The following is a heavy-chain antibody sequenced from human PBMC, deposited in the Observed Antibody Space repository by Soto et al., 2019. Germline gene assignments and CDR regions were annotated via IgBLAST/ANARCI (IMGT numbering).Heavy chain of an antibody. CDR3: AKDMRGGSSSSRYYYGLDV. CDR1: GFTFSSYA. D-gene: IGHD6-13*01. Sequence: TGGSLRLSCAASGFTFSSYAMSWVRQAPGKGLEWVSAISGSGGSTYYADSVKGRFTISRDNSKNTLYLQMSSLRAEDTALYYCAKDMRGGSSSSRYYYGLDVWGQGTTVTVSS. CDR2: ISGSGGST. V-gene: IGHV3-23*01. J-gene: IGHJ6*01.